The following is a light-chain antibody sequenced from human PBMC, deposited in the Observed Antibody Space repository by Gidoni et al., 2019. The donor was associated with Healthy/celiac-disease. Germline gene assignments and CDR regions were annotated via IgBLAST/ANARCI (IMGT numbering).Light chain of an antibody. CDR3: QQSYRTLEA. J-gene: IGKJ2*01. V-gene: IGKV1-39*01. Sequence: IQMTQSPSSLSASVGDRVTITCRASQSISSYLNWYQQKPGKAPKLLIYAASSLQSGVPSRFSGSGSGTDFTLTISSLQPEDFATYYCQQSYRTLEAFGQETKLEIK. CDR2: AAS. CDR1: QSISSY.